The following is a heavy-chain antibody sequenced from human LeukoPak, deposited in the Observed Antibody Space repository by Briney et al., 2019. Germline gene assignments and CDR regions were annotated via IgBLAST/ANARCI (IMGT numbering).Heavy chain of an antibody. Sequence: ETLSLTCTVSGGSISSYYWSWIRQPPGKGLEWIGYIYYSGSTNYNPSLKSRVTISVDTSKNQFSLKLSSVTAADTAVYYCAGSVLRYFDWLVLDDYWGQGTLVTVSS. CDR2: IYYSGST. V-gene: IGHV4-59*08. D-gene: IGHD3-9*01. J-gene: IGHJ4*02. CDR3: AGSVLRYFDWLVLDDY. CDR1: GGSISSYY.